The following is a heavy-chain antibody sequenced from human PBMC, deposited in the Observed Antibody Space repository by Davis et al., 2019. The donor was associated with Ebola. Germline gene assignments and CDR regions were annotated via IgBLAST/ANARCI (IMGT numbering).Heavy chain of an antibody. CDR1: GFTFSSYA. V-gene: IGHV3-23*01. J-gene: IGHJ5*02. D-gene: IGHD2-15*01. CDR2: ISGSGGST. CDR3: ARVVVVAATPWFDP. Sequence: GGSLRLSCAASGFTFSSYAMSWVRQAPGKGLEWVSAISGSGGSTYYADSVKGRFTISRDNSKDTLYLQMNSLRAEDTAVYYCARVVVVAATPWFDPWGQGTLVTVSS.